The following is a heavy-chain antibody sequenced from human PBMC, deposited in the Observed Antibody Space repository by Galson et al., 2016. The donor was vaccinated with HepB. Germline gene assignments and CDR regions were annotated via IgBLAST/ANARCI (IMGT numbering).Heavy chain of an antibody. J-gene: IGHJ1*01. CDR2: ISISGSYT. V-gene: IGHV3-11*06. CDR3: ARDPLGAAAGYFQH. D-gene: IGHD2-15*01. Sequence: SLRLSCAASGFSLSDYYMSWVRQAPGKGLEWISYISISGSYTDYADSVKGRFTISRDNAKNSLYLQMNSLRAEDTAVYYCARDPLGAAAGYFQHWGQGTLITVSA. CDR1: GFSLSDYY.